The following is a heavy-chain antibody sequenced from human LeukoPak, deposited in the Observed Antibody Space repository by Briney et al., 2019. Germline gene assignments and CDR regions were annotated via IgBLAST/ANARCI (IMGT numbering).Heavy chain of an antibody. CDR3: ARDSTEFSSSWYVGYYYGKDV. Sequence: GSLRLSCAASGFTFSTYAMSWVRQAPGKGLEWVAVIWYDGSNKYYADSVKGRFTISRDNSKNTLYLHMNSLRAEDTAVYYCARDSTEFSSSWYVGYYYGKDVWGQGATVTVSS. J-gene: IGHJ6*02. D-gene: IGHD6-13*01. V-gene: IGHV3-33*08. CDR2: IWYDGSNK. CDR1: GFTFSTYA.